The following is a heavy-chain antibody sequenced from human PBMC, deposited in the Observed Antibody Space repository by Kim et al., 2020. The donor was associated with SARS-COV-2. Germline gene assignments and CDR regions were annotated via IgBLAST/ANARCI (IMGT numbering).Heavy chain of an antibody. J-gene: IGHJ2*01. CDR2: ISGSGGST. CDR3: AKDNGGNSDWCFDL. V-gene: IGHV3-23*01. CDR1: GFTFSRYA. D-gene: IGHD2-21*02. Sequence: GGSLRLSCAASGFTFSRYAMTWVRQAPGKGLEWVSAISGSGGSTYYADSVKGRFTISRDNSKNTLYLQMNSLRAEDTALYYCAKDNGGNSDWCFDLWGRGTLVTVSS.